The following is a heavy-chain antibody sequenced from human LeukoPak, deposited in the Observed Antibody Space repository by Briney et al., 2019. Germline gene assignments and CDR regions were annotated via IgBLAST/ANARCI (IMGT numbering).Heavy chain of an antibody. Sequence: SETLSLTCTVSGGSVSSGSYYWSWIRQPPGKGPEWIGYIYYSGSTNYNPSLKSRVTISVDMSKSQFSLKLSSVTAADTAVYYCASGLVVIKAFDFWGQGTMVTVSS. CDR2: IYYSGST. CDR1: GGSVSSGSYY. V-gene: IGHV4-61*01. J-gene: IGHJ3*01. D-gene: IGHD3-22*01. CDR3: ASGLVVIKAFDF.